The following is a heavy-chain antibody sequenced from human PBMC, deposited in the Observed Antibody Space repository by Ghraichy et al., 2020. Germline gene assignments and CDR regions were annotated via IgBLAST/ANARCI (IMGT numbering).Heavy chain of an antibody. V-gene: IGHV4-59*01. CDR3: ARVNSDLNGLDV. D-gene: IGHD2-21*01. CDR2: MSYSGGA. J-gene: IGHJ6*02. CDR1: GGSISGYY. Sequence: SQTLSLTCTVSGGSISGYYWTWIRQPPGKGLEWIGYMSYSGGANYNPSLESRLTMSLDTSKNHFFLKLTSVTAADTALYYCARVNSDLNGLDVWGQGTTVIVSS.